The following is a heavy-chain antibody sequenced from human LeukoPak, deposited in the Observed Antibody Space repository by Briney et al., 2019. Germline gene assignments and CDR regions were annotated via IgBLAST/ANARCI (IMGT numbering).Heavy chain of an antibody. CDR2: IQSKTDGGTT. CDR1: GFTFSNTW. CDR3: ATLTVRGVINI. V-gene: IGHV3-15*01. Sequence: GGSLRLSCAASGFTFSNTWMTWVRQAPGKGLEWVGRIQSKTDGGTTEYAAPVKGRFTISRDDSKTTLYLQMNSLKTEDTAVYYCATLTVRGVINIWGQGTLVTVSS. D-gene: IGHD3-10*01. J-gene: IGHJ4*02.